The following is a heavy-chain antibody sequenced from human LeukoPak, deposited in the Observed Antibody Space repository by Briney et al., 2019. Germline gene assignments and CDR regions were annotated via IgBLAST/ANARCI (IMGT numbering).Heavy chain of an antibody. CDR3: ARHGGGYSFDY. CDR2: IYNSGGT. CDR1: GGSIRNYY. V-gene: IGHV4-59*08. Sequence: SETLSLTCSVSGGSIRNYYWSWIRQPPGKGLEWIGYIYNSGGTNYNPSLKSRVTISVDTSKNQFSLKPSSVTAADTAVYYCARHGGGYSFDYWGQGTLVTVSS. J-gene: IGHJ4*02. D-gene: IGHD5-24*01.